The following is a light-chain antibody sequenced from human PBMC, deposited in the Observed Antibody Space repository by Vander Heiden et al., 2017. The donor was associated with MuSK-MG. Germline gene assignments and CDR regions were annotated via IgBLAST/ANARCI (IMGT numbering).Light chain of an antibody. Sequence: YEMTQPPSVSVSPGRTASITCKGDKLGDKYACWYQQKPGQSPVLVIYQDSKRPSGIPERFSGSNSGNTATLTISGTQAMDEADYYCQAWDSSTVVFGGGTKLTVL. CDR2: QDS. V-gene: IGLV3-1*01. J-gene: IGLJ2*01. CDR1: KLGDKY. CDR3: QAWDSSTVV.